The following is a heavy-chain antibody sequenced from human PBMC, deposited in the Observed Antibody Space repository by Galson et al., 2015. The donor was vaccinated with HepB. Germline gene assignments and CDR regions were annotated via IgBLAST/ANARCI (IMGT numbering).Heavy chain of an antibody. V-gene: IGHV3-66*01. CDR3: ERGLISPGNCDY. CDR2: IYSDGST. D-gene: IGHD3-16*01. CDR1: GFTVSGNH. Sequence: SLRLSCAASGFTVSGNHMSWVRQAPGKGLEWVSVIYSDGSTFYAASVKGRFTISRGNSKNTLYLQMSSQRAEDTAVYYCERGLISPGNCDYWGQGTLVTVSS. J-gene: IGHJ4*02.